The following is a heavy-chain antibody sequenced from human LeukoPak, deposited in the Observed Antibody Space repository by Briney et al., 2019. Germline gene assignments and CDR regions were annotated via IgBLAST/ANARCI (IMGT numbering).Heavy chain of an antibody. V-gene: IGHV4-59*01. CDR1: GGSISRYY. D-gene: IGHD6-6*01. J-gene: IGHJ6*03. CDR3: ARDWGVSARPGYMDV. Sequence: PETLSLTCTVSGGSISRYYRSGIRQPPGKGRGWVGYIYYSGSTNYNPSLKSRVTISVDTSKNQFSLRLSSVPAADTAVYYCARDWGVSARPGYMDVWGKGTTVTVSS. CDR2: IYYSGST.